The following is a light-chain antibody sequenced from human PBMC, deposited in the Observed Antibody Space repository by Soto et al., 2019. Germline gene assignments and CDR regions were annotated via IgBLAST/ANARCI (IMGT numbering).Light chain of an antibody. J-gene: IGKJ1*01. CDR1: QSVSSH. CDR2: DAS. V-gene: IGKV3-11*01. Sequence: EIVLTQSPATLSLSLGERATLSSRASQSVSSHLARYQQKRGQAPRLLIYDASNRATGIPARFSGSGSGTDFTLTISSLEPADFAVYYCQQRGNWPPTFGQGTKVEIK. CDR3: QQRGNWPPT.